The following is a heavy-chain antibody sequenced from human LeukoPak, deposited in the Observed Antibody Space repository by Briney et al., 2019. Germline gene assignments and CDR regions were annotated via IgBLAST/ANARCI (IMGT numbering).Heavy chain of an antibody. D-gene: IGHD6-13*01. Sequence: GASVKVSCKVSGYTLTELSMHWVRQAPGKGLEWMGGFYPEDGETIYAQKFQGRVTMTEDTSTDTAYMELSSLRSEDTAVYYCATNLIEAAAASFGDYWGQGTLVTVSS. V-gene: IGHV1-24*01. J-gene: IGHJ4*02. CDR2: FYPEDGET. CDR3: ATNLIEAAAASFGDY. CDR1: GYTLTELS.